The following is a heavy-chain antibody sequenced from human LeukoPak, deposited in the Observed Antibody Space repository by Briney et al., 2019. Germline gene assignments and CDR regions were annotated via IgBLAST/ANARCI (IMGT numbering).Heavy chain of an antibody. CDR1: GFTVSDNY. Sequence: GGSLRLSCAASGFTVSDNYMSWVRQAPGKGLEWVSVMYSGGDTYYADSVKGRFTFSRDISKNTLYLQMNGLRTEDAAMYYCARDAPQVPAAGVLASWGQGTLVTVSS. D-gene: IGHD6-13*01. V-gene: IGHV3-53*01. CDR3: ARDAPQVPAAGVLAS. J-gene: IGHJ5*02. CDR2: MYSGGDT.